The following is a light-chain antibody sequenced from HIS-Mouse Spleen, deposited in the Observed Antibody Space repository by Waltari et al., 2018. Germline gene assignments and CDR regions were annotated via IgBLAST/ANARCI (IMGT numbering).Light chain of an antibody. Sequence: SYELTQPPSVSVSPGQMARITCSGDALPNKYAYWYQQKSGQAPVLVIYEDSKRPSGIPERFSGSSSGTMATLTISGAQVEDEADYYCYSTDSSGNHRVFGGGTKLTVL. CDR2: EDS. CDR3: YSTDSSGNHRV. V-gene: IGLV3-10*01. CDR1: ALPNKY. J-gene: IGLJ2*01.